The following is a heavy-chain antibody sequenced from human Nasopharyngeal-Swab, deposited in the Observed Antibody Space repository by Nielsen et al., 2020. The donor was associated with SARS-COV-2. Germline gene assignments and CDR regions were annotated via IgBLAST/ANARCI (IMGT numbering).Heavy chain of an antibody. CDR3: AKDGGLTTFPYYYYYGMDV. CDR2: ISGSGGST. CDR1: GFTFSSYA. J-gene: IGHJ6*02. D-gene: IGHD4/OR15-4a*01. V-gene: IGHV3-23*01. Sequence: GGSPRLSRAASGFTFSSYAKSWVRQAPGEGLEWGSAISGSGGSTYYADSVKGRFTISRDNSKNTLYLQMNSLRAEDTAVYYCAKDGGLTTFPYYYYYGMDVWGQGTTVTVSS.